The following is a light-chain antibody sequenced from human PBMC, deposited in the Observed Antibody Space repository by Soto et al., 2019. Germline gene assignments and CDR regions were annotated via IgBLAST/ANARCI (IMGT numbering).Light chain of an antibody. Sequence: ERVITQSPATLSVSPGERATLSCRASQNVRCYLAWYQQKPGQAPRLLIYDASNRATGIPARFSGSGSGTDFTLTISSLEPEDSAVYYCQQNLGVHTFGQGTKVDIK. CDR2: DAS. CDR3: QQNLGVHT. V-gene: IGKV3-11*01. J-gene: IGKJ1*01. CDR1: QNVRCY.